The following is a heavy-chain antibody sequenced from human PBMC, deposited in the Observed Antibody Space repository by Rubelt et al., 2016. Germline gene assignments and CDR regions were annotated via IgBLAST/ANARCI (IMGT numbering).Heavy chain of an antibody. V-gene: IGHV2-5*02. CDR1: GFSLSTSRVG. CDR2: IYWDDDK. D-gene: IGHD6-19*01. J-gene: IGHJ4*02. CDR3: AHKFNSGFDH. Sequence: QITLKESGPTLVKPTQTLTLTCTFSGFSLSTSRVGVGWIRHPPGKALEWLALIYWDDDKRYSPSLKNRLTITKETSKNQVVLTMTNMDPVDTATYHCAHKFNSGFDHWGQGTLVTVSS.